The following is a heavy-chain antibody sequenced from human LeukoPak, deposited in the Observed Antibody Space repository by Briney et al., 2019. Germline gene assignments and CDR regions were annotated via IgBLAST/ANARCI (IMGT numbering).Heavy chain of an antibody. V-gene: IGHV1-3*01. Sequence: ASVKVSCKASGYTFTSYAMHWVRQAPGQRPEWMGWINAGNGNTKYSQKFQGRVTITRDTSASTAYMELSSLRSDDTAVYYCARDEGMVRTLVFDYWGQGTLVTVSS. D-gene: IGHD3-10*01. CDR2: INAGNGNT. CDR3: ARDEGMVRTLVFDY. CDR1: GYTFTSYA. J-gene: IGHJ4*02.